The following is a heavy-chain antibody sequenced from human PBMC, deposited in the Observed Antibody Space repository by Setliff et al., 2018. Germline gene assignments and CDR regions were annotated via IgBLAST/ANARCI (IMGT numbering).Heavy chain of an antibody. Sequence: SETLSLTCTVSGGSMSSGDYWWGWIRQPPGKGLEWIGSINYSGKTYYNPSLKSRATMSVDASKNQFSLKLSSVTAADTAVYYCARARYCSGGRCYWTWLDSWAQGTLVTVSS. J-gene: IGHJ5*01. V-gene: IGHV4-39*01. CDR2: INYSGKT. CDR3: ARARYCSGGRCYWTWLDS. CDR1: GGSMSSGDYW. D-gene: IGHD2-15*01.